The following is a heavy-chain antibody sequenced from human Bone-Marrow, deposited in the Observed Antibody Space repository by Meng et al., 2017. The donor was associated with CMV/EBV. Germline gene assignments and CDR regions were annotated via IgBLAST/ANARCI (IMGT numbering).Heavy chain of an antibody. CDR2: ICPDGT. D-gene: IGHD2-15*01. J-gene: IGHJ4*02. CDR3: VVGHDSRKVAY. V-gene: IGHV3-53*01. CDR1: GLTASISH. Sequence: GGSLRLSCVVSGLTASISHMNWVRQAPGKGLEWVSVICPDGTHYAGSVKGRFTISRDDSKNIVYLQMNTLGVEDTALYYCVVGHDSRKVAYWGQGTLVTVSS.